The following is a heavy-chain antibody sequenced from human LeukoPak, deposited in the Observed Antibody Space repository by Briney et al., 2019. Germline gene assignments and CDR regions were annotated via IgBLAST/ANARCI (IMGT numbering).Heavy chain of an antibody. V-gene: IGHV3-21*01. CDR3: ARGPHGGFVIIPTEF. CDR1: GFSFSSHW. CDR2: IDSSSSYI. Sequence: GGSLRLSCAASGFSFSSHWMAWVRQAPGKGLEWVSSIDSSSSYIYYADSVKGRFTISRANAKNSLFLQMNSLRAEDTAVYYCARGPHGGFVIIPTEFWGQGTLVTVSS. J-gene: IGHJ4*02. D-gene: IGHD3-3*01.